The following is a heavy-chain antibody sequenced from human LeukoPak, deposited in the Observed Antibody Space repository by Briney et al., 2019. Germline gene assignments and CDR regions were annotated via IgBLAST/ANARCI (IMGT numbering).Heavy chain of an antibody. D-gene: IGHD6-19*01. V-gene: IGHV1-18*04. Sequence: ASVKLCCSASGYTLTTFGTSLVRQAPGQGLEWMGWSSAYNGNPNYAQKLRARVTITTDTSTSPAYMRLRSLRSDDTAVYYCARDRHSSGWENFDYWGQGTLLTVSS. CDR1: GYTLTTFG. J-gene: IGHJ4*02. CDR3: ARDRHSSGWENFDY. CDR2: SSAYNGNP.